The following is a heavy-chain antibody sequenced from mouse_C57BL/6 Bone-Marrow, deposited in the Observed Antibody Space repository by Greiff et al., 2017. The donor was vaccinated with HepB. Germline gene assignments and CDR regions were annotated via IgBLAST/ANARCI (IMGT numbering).Heavy chain of an antibody. D-gene: IGHD1-1*01. J-gene: IGHJ4*01. CDR1: GYSITSDY. CDR3: ARRYGSSYYAMDY. V-gene: IGHV3-8*01. Sequence: EVKLVESGPGLAKPSQTLSLTCSVTGYSITSDYWNWIRKLPGNKLEYMGYISYSGSTNYNPSLKSRISITRDTSKNQYYLQLNSVTTEDTATYYCARRYGSSYYAMDYWGQGTSVTVSS. CDR2: ISYSGST.